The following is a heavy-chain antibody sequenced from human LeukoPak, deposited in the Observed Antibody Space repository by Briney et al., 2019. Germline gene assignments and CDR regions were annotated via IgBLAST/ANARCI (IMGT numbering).Heavy chain of an antibody. CDR2: ITGDETTI. CDR1: GFTFSSHA. V-gene: IGHV3-48*03. CDR3: ARDLYYNSGFDY. Sequence: PGGSLRLSCAASGFTFSSHAMSWVRQAPGKGLEWVSYITGDETTIYYADSVKGRITISRDNAKNSLYLQISSLRAEDTAVYYCARDLYYNSGFDYWGQGTLVTVSS. J-gene: IGHJ4*02. D-gene: IGHD3-10*01.